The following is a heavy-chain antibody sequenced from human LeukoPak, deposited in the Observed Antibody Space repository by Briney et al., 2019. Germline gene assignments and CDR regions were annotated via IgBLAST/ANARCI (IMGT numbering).Heavy chain of an antibody. D-gene: IGHD3-10*01. Sequence: SETLSLTCTVSGDSISSGSYYWNWIRQPAGKGLEWIGRIYASGSINYNPSLKSRVNISVDTAKNQFSLKLSSVTAADTAVYYCARGRSRGYYGSGSFGYDYWGQGTLVTVSS. J-gene: IGHJ4*02. CDR1: GDSISSGSYY. CDR3: ARGRSRGYYGSGSFGYDY. V-gene: IGHV4-61*02. CDR2: IYASGSI.